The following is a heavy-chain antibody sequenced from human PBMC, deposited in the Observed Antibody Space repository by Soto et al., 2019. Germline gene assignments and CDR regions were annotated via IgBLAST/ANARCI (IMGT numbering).Heavy chain of an antibody. CDR2: VYYSGST. J-gene: IGHJ4*02. Sequence: SETLSLTCTVSGGSTNSRSDYWGWIRQPPGKGLEWIGSVYYSGSTYDNPSLQSRVTISVDTSRNQFSLKLISVTAAATAVYFCARQPRGPGDGERGLYXXYWGQGTLVTVSS. D-gene: IGHD2-21*01. CDR1: GGSTNSRSDY. V-gene: IGHV4-39*01. CDR3: ARQPRGPGDGERGLYXXY.